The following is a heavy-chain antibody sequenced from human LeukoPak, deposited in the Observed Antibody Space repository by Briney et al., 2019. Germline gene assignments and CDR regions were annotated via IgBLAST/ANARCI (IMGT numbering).Heavy chain of an antibody. D-gene: IGHD6-19*01. J-gene: IGHJ4*02. V-gene: IGHV1-2*02. CDR3: ARPSPGIAVAGADY. CDR2: INPNSGGT. Sequence: ASVKVSCKASGYTFTGYSVHWVRQAPGQGLEWMGWINPNSGGTNYAQKFQGRVTMTRDTSISTAYMELSSLRSDDTAVYYCARPSPGIAVAGADYWGQGTLVTVSS. CDR1: GYTFTGYS.